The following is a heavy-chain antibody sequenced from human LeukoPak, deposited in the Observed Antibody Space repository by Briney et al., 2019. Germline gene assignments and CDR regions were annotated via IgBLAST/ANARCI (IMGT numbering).Heavy chain of an antibody. CDR2: IYDSGTT. CDR3: ARPRSGSIKSAFDI. CDR1: GASISSSSYF. Sequence: SETLSLTCTVSGASISSSSYFWGWIRQTPGKGLEWIGSIYDSGTTYYNPSLQSRVTLSVDTSRNQFSLRMSSVTAADTAVYYCARPRSGSIKSAFDIWGQGTMVPVSS. J-gene: IGHJ3*02. V-gene: IGHV4-39*01. D-gene: IGHD1-26*01.